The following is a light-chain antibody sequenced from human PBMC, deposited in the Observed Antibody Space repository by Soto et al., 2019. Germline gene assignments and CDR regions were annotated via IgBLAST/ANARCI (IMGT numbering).Light chain of an antibody. V-gene: IGKV3-20*01. J-gene: IGKJ1*01. Sequence: EIVLTQSPGTLSLSPGERATLSCRASQSIARSYLVWYQQRPGQAPRLFIYATSSRATGIPDRFSGSGSGTDFTLTISRLEPEDFAVYYCQQYGGSLKWAFGQGTKVEIK. CDR2: ATS. CDR1: QSIARSY. CDR3: QQYGGSLKWA.